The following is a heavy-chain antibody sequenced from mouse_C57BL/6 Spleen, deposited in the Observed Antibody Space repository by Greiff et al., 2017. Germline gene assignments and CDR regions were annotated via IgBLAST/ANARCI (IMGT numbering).Heavy chain of an antibody. CDR3: ARGYGYDVAY. CDR2: IDPSDSYT. Sequence: QVQLKQSGAELVMPGASVKLSCKASGYTFTSYWMHWVKQRPGQGLEWIGEIDPSDSYTNYNQKFKGKSTLTVDKSSSTAYMQLSSLTSEDSAVYYCARGYGYDVAYWGQGTLVTVSA. V-gene: IGHV1-69*01. CDR1: GYTFTSYW. D-gene: IGHD2-2*01. J-gene: IGHJ3*01.